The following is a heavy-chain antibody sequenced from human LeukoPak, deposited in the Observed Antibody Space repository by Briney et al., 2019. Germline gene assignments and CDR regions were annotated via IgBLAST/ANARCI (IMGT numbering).Heavy chain of an antibody. Sequence: GASVKVSCKASGNTFTGFYMHWVRQAPGQGLEWMGWINTNTGNPTYAQGFTGRFVFSLDTSVSTAYLQISSLKAEDTAVYYCARFEVEVAATGDDYWGQGTLVTVSS. J-gene: IGHJ4*02. V-gene: IGHV7-4-1*02. D-gene: IGHD2-15*01. CDR1: GNTFTGFY. CDR2: INTNTGNP. CDR3: ARFEVEVAATGDDY.